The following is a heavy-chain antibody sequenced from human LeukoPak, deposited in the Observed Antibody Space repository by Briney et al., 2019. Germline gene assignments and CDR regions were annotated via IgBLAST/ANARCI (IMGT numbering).Heavy chain of an antibody. CDR1: GFTFSSYE. J-gene: IGHJ1*01. CDR2: ISSSGSTI. D-gene: IGHD6-13*01. CDR3: ARSPSYKQQLVHFQH. Sequence: GGSLRLSCAASGFTFSSYEMNWVRQAPGKGLEWVSYISSSGSTIYYADSMKGRFTISRDNAKNSLYLQMNSPRAEDTAVYYCARSPSYKQQLVHFQHWGQGTLVTVSS. V-gene: IGHV3-48*03.